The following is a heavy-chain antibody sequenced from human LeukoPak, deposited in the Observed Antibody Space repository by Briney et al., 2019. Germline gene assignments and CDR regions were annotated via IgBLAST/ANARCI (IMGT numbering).Heavy chain of an antibody. D-gene: IGHD6-25*01. CDR3: ARSSGTGTFSY. V-gene: IGHV4-39*02. CDR1: GDSISRSAYY. CDR2: VYYGRSP. J-gene: IGHJ4*02. Sequence: PSETLSLTCTVSGDSISRSAYYWAWIRQPPGKGLEWIGSVYYGRSPYFNPSLESRATVSVDTSKNHFSLKMSSVTAADTAVYYCARSSGTGTFSYWGQGTLVTVSS.